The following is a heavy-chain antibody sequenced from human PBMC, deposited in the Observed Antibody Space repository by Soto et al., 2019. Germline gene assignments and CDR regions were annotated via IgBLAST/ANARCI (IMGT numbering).Heavy chain of an antibody. CDR2: IYPGDSDT. J-gene: IGHJ4*02. V-gene: IGHV5-51*01. D-gene: IGHD3-10*01. Sequence: PGESLKISCKGSGYSFTGYWIGWVRQMPGKGLEWMGIIYPGDSDTRYSPSFQGQATISADKSINTAYLQWKSLKPSDTAMYYCVTHRGYSYGSFDYWGQGTLVTSP. CDR1: GYSFTGYW. CDR3: VTHRGYSYGSFDY.